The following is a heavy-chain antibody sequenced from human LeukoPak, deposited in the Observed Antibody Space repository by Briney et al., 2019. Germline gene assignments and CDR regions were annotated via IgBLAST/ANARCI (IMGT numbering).Heavy chain of an antibody. Sequence: SQTLSHTCTVSGGSISSGGYYWSWIRQHPGKGLEWIGYIYYSGSTYYNPSLKSRVTISVDTSKNQFSLKLSSVTAADTAVYYCARDSSVKADAFDIWGQGTMVTVSS. CDR1: GGSISSGGYY. V-gene: IGHV4-31*03. J-gene: IGHJ3*02. CDR3: ARDSSVKADAFDI. D-gene: IGHD2-2*01. CDR2: IYYSGST.